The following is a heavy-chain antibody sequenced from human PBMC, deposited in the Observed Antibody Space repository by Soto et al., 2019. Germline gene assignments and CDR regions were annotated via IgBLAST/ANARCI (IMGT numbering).Heavy chain of an antibody. CDR3: ARDRWVVP. CDR1: GGSISPYY. Sequence: PSETLYITCTVSGGSISPYYLSWLLLSPTKGLDWIGYIYYTGTTHYNPSLKSRVTISVDTSKNQFSLKLAFVTAADTAVFYCARDRWVVPWCPGRLVTVFS. V-gene: IGHV4-59*01. CDR2: IYYTGTT. J-gene: IGHJ5*02.